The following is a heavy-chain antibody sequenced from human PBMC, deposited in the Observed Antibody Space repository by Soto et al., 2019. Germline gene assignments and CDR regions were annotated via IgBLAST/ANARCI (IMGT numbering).Heavy chain of an antibody. D-gene: IGHD1-26*01. Sequence: EVQLVESGGGLGQPGRSLRLSCAASGFTFDDYAMHWVRQAPGKGLEWVSGISWNSGSIGYADSVKGRFTISRDNAKNSLYLQMNCLRAEDTALYYCAKDIYGSYLFPVYWGQGTLVTVSS. J-gene: IGHJ4*02. CDR3: AKDIYGSYLFPVY. V-gene: IGHV3-9*01. CDR1: GFTFDDYA. CDR2: ISWNSGSI.